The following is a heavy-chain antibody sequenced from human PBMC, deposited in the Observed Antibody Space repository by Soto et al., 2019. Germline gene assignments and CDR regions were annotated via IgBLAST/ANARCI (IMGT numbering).Heavy chain of an antibody. D-gene: IGHD3-10*01. V-gene: IGHV4-38-2*01. CDR3: ASITMVRGVIILHDAFDI. Sequence: SETLSLTCAVSGYSISSGYYWGWIRQPPGKGLEWIGSIYHSGSTYYNPSLKSRVTISVDTSKNQFSLKLSSVTAADTAVYYCASITMVRGVIILHDAFDIWRQRTMVTVSS. CDR1: GYSISSGYY. J-gene: IGHJ3*02. CDR2: IYHSGST.